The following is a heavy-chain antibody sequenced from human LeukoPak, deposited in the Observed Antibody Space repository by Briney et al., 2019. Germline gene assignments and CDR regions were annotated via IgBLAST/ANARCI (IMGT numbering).Heavy chain of an antibody. CDR1: GYSFTSYW. CDR2: IYPGDSDT. J-gene: IGHJ4*02. CDR3: ARHEAGYFVTRNFDY. V-gene: IGHV5-51*01. Sequence: GESLKISCKGSGYSFTSYWIGWVRQMPRKGLEWMGIIYPGDSDTRYSPSFQGQVTISADKSISTAYLQWSSLKASDTAMYYCARHEAGYFVTRNFDYWGQGTLVTVSS. D-gene: IGHD3-9*01.